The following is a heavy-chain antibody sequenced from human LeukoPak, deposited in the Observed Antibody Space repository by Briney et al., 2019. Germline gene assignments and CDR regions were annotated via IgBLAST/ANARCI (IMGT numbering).Heavy chain of an antibody. CDR2: ISYDGSNK. CDR1: GFTFSSYW. V-gene: IGHV3-30*18. CDR3: AKDAPVSPPDY. Sequence: PGGSLRLSCAASGFTFSSYWMSWVRQAPGKGLEWVAVISYDGSNKYYADSVKGRFTISRDNSKNTLYLQMNSLRAEDTAVYYCAKDAPVSPPDYWGQGTLVTVSS. J-gene: IGHJ4*02.